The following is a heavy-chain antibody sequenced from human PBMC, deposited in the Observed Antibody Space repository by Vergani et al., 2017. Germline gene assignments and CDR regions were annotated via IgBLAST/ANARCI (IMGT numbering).Heavy chain of an antibody. D-gene: IGHD2-2*01. J-gene: IGHJ6*02. CDR1: GYTFTGYY. CDR3: ARGGGIVVVPAAMRGGMDV. CDR2: INPNSGGT. Sequence: QVQLVQSGAEVKKPGASVKVSCKASGYTFTGYYMHWVRQAPGQGLEWMGWINPNSGGTNYAQKFQGWVTMTRDTSISTAYMELSRLRSDDTAVYYWARGGGIVVVPAAMRGGMDVWGQGTTVTVSS. V-gene: IGHV1-2*04.